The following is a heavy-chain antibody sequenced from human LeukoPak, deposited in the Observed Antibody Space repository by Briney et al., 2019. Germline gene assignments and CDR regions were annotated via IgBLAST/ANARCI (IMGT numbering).Heavy chain of an antibody. V-gene: IGHV4-59*08. D-gene: IGHD2/OR15-2a*01. CDR1: GGSISSYY. J-gene: IGHJ4*02. Sequence: SETLSLTCTVSGGSISSYYWSWIRQPPGKGLEWIGYIYYSGSTYYNPSLKSRITISVDTSKNQFSLKLSSVTAADTAVYYCARPTSKLGSFDYWGQGTLVTVSS. CDR3: ARPTSKLGSFDY. CDR2: IYYSGST.